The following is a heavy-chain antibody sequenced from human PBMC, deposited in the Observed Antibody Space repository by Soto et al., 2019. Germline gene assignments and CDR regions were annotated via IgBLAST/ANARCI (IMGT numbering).Heavy chain of an antibody. V-gene: IGHV3-23*01. D-gene: IGHD2-8*01. CDR2: ISGSGSTT. J-gene: IGHJ4*02. CDR3: AKDRVVDGVYSFDY. Sequence: EVQLLESGGGLVQPGGSLRLSCAASGFSFSNYAMNWVRQAPGKGLEWASFISGSGSTTYYTDSVKGRFPISRDKSMNTLYLQMNSLRVEDAAVYYCAKDRVVDGVYSFDYWGQGTLVTVSS. CDR1: GFSFSNYA.